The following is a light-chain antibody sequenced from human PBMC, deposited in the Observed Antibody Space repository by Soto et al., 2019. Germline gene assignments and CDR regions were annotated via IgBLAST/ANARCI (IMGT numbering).Light chain of an antibody. CDR2: GAS. V-gene: IGKV3-20*01. CDR3: QQYGSSPPWT. Sequence: EMVLTQSPATLSFSPGERATLSCRASQSVSSSYLAWHQQKPGQAPSLLIYGASSRATGIPDRFSGSGSGTDFTLTISRLEPEDFAVYYCQQYGSSPPWTFGQGTKVEIK. J-gene: IGKJ1*01. CDR1: QSVSSSY.